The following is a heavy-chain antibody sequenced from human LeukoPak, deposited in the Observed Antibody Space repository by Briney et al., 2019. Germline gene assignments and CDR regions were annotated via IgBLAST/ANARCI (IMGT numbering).Heavy chain of an antibody. CDR2: IKQEGSEK. CDR1: GFTFSSYW. Sequence: GGSLRLSCAASGFTFSSYWMSWVRQAPGKGLEWVAHIKQEGSEKYYVDSVKGRFTISRDNAKNSLYLQMNSLRAEDTAVYYCARHPSGRGYCSSTSCYGGRLWVRYFQHWGQGTLVTVSS. V-gene: IGHV3-7*03. D-gene: IGHD2-2*01. CDR3: ARHPSGRGYCSSTSCYGGRLWVRYFQH. J-gene: IGHJ1*01.